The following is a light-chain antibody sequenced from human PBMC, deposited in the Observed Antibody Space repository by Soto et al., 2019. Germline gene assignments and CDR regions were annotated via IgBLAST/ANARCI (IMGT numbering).Light chain of an antibody. J-gene: IGKJ1*01. CDR2: GAS. V-gene: IGKV3-20*01. CDR3: QQYNNWPPGT. Sequence: EIVLTQSPGTLALSPGEGATLSCRASQSVSKYLAWYQQKPGQAPRLLIYGASSRATGIPDSFSGSGSGTDFTLTISRLEPEDFAVYYCQQYNNWPPGTFGQGTKVDIK. CDR1: QSVSKY.